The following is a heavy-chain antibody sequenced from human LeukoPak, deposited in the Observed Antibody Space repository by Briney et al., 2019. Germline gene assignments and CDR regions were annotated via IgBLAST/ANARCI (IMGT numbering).Heavy chain of an antibody. D-gene: IGHD5-24*01. CDR3: ARGRDGYNFLNRGEYYYFDY. Sequence: PSETLSLTCTVSGGSISSSSYYWGWIRQPPGKGLEWIGSIYYSGSTNYNPSLKSRVTISVDTSKNQFSLKLNSVTAADTAVYYCARGRDGYNFLNRGEYYYFDYWGQGTLVTVSS. CDR1: GGSISSSSYY. V-gene: IGHV4-39*07. J-gene: IGHJ4*02. CDR2: IYYSGST.